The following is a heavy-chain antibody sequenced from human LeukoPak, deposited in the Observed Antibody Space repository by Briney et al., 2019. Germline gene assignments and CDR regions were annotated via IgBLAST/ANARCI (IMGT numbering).Heavy chain of an antibody. D-gene: IGHD5-24*01. CDR3: AKAGRAGYNNFDY. V-gene: IGHV3-23*01. CDR1: GFTFTFYA. CDR2: ISGSGGST. Sequence: GGSLRLSCAASGFTFTFYAINWVRQAPGKGLEWVSAISGSGGSTYYADSVKGRFTISRDNSKNTLYLQMNSLRAEDTAVYYCAKAGRAGYNNFDYWGQGTLVTVSS. J-gene: IGHJ4*02.